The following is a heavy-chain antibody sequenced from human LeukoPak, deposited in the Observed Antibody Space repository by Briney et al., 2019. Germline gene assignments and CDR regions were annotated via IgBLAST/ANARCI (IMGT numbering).Heavy chain of an antibody. Sequence: GGSLRLSCAPSGGSSTSYSTKSVREAPGKGRWRASYISSSSTIYYAHSVKGRFPISRDNAKNSLYLQMNSLRDEDTAVYYCARDRAYCSSTSCYDYYYMDVWGKGTTVTVSS. J-gene: IGHJ6*03. CDR2: ISSSSTI. CDR1: GGSSTSYS. V-gene: IGHV3-48*02. D-gene: IGHD2-2*01. CDR3: ARDRAYCSSTSCYDYYYMDV.